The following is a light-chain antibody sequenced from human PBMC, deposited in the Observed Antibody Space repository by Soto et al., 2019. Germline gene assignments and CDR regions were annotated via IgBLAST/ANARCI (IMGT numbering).Light chain of an antibody. CDR1: SSDVGAYNF. CDR2: SND. Sequence: QSALTQPPSASGSPGQSVTISCTGTSSDVGAYNFVSWYQQHPGKAPKLLIYSNDQRPSGVPDRFSASKSGTAASLAISGLQSEVEADYYCAAWDDSLNGWVFGGGTKVTVL. CDR3: AAWDDSLNGWV. J-gene: IGLJ3*02. V-gene: IGLV2-8*01.